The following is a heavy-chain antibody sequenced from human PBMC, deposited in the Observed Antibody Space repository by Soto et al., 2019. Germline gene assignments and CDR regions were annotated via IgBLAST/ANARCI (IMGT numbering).Heavy chain of an antibody. CDR3: AHVLGYFGYGMDV. V-gene: IGHV2-5*02. CDR2: IYWDDDK. J-gene: IGHJ6*02. D-gene: IGHD3-9*01. CDR1: GFSLRTSGLG. Sequence: QITLQESGPPLVKPTQTLTLTCTFSGFSLRTSGLGVAWIRQPPGKALEWLALIYWDDDKRFSPSLRSRLTITRDASKNQVVLRMANMDPVDTATYYCAHVLGYFGYGMDVWGQGTTVSVSS.